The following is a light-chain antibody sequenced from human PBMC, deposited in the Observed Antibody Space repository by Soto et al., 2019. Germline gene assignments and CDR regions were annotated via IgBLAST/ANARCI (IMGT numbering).Light chain of an antibody. CDR1: QSISSW. V-gene: IGKV1-5*03. CDR2: KAS. J-gene: IGKJ1*01. Sequence: DIQMTQYTSTLSASVGDRVTITCRASQSISSWLAWYQQKPGKAPKLLIYKASSLESGVPSRFSGNGSGTDFNLTINNLQPEDCATYYCQQYNSYWTFGLG. CDR3: QQYNSYWT.